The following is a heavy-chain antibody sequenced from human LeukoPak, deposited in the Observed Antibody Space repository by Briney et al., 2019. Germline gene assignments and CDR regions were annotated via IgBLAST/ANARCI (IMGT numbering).Heavy chain of an antibody. Sequence: GGSLRPSCAASGFTFSSYSMNWVRQAPGKGLEWVSYISSSSSTIYYADSVKGRFTISRDNAKNSLYLQMNSLRAEDTAVYYCARDMYLPFDYWGQGTLVTVSS. V-gene: IGHV3-48*01. CDR1: GFTFSSYS. CDR2: ISSSSSTI. J-gene: IGHJ4*02. CDR3: ARDMYLPFDY. D-gene: IGHD2-8*01.